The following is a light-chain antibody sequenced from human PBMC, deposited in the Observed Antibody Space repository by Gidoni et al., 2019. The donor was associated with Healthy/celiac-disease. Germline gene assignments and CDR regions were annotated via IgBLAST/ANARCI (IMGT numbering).Light chain of an antibody. Sequence: DIPMTQSPSSLSASVGDRVTITCQASLNISNYLNWYQQKPGKAPKLLIYDASNLETGVPSRFSGSGSGTDFTFTISSLQPEDIATYYCHQYYNLPPYTFGQGTKLEIK. V-gene: IGKV1-33*01. CDR2: DAS. CDR3: HQYYNLPPYT. J-gene: IGKJ2*01. CDR1: LNISNY.